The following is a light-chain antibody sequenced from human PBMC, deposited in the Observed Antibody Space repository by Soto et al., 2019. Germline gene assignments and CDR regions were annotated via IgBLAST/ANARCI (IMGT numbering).Light chain of an antibody. V-gene: IGLV4-69*01. CDR1: SGHSSYA. J-gene: IGLJ2*01. Sequence: QLVLTQSPSASASLGASVKLTCILSSGHSSYAIAWHQQQPEKGPRYLMRVNSDGRHIKGDGIPDRFSGSSSGAERYLTISSLQSEDEADYYCQTWGTGTVVFGGGTKLTVL. CDR2: VNSDGRH. CDR3: QTWGTGTVV.